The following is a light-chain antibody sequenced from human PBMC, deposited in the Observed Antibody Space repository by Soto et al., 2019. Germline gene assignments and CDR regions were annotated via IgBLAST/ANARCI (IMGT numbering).Light chain of an antibody. Sequence: DIQMTQSPSSVSASVGDSVTITCRASQGVSDWVAWYQQKPGEAPKLLIYGSSSLLSGVPSRFSGTRSGTEFSLTISSLQPEDFATYYCQQVNSYPITFGQGTRLEIK. CDR2: GSS. V-gene: IGKV1-12*01. CDR1: QGVSDW. J-gene: IGKJ5*01. CDR3: QQVNSYPIT.